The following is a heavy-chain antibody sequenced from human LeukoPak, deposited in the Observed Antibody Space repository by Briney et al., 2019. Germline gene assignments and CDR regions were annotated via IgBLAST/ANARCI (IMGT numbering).Heavy chain of an antibody. Sequence: SVKVSCKASGGTFSTYAISWVRQAPGQGLEWMGGIIPIFGTANYAQKFQGRVTITADESTSTAYMELSSLRSEDTAVYYCARAAYSSSYAAGYWGQGALVTVSS. D-gene: IGHD6-6*01. J-gene: IGHJ4*02. CDR3: ARAAYSSSYAAGY. CDR2: IIPIFGTA. V-gene: IGHV1-69*13. CDR1: GGTFSTYA.